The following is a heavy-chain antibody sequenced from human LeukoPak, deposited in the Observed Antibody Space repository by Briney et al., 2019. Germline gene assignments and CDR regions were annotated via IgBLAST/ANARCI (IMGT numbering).Heavy chain of an antibody. CDR3: ARLRFRDTAVLFDS. J-gene: IGHJ4*02. CDR1: GGSISSGGYY. Sequence: SETLSLTCTVSGGSISSGGYYWSWIRQHPGKGLEWIGYIYYSGSTYYNPSLKSRVTISVDTSKNQFSLKLSSVTAADTAVYYCARLRFRDTAVLFDSWGQGTLVTVSS. D-gene: IGHD5-18*01. CDR2: IYYSGST. V-gene: IGHV4-31*03.